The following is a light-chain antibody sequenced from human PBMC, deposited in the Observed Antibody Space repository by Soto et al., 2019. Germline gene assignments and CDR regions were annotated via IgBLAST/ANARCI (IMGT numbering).Light chain of an antibody. J-gene: IGKJ1*01. V-gene: IGKV3-15*01. CDR2: GAS. Sequence: EVVMTQSPATLSVSPGDTATLSCRASQGVSSNLAWYQQKSGQAPRLLIYGASTRATGVPARFSGSGSGTEFTLTISRLQSEDFAVYYCQQYYNWRPRFGQGTKV. CDR3: QQYYNWRPR. CDR1: QGVSSN.